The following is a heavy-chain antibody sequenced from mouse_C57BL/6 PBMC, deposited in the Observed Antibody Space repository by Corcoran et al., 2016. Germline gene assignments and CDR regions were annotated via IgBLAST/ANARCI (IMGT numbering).Heavy chain of an antibody. CDR3: ARDYSNPGYFDA. D-gene: IGHD2-5*01. CDR1: GYSISSGYY. J-gene: IGHJ1*03. V-gene: IGHV3-6*01. CDR2: ISFDGSN. Sequence: DVQLQESGPGLVKPSQSLSLTCSVTGYSISSGYYWNWIRQFPGNKLEWMGYISFDGSNNYNPSLKNRISITRDTSKNQFFLKLNSVTTEDTTTYYCARDYSNPGYFDAWGTGTTVTVAS.